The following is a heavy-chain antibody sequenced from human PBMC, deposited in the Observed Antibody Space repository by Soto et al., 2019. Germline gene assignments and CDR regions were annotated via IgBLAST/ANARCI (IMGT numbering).Heavy chain of an antibody. V-gene: IGHV3-30-3*01. CDR3: ARDTNAYDFWSGYYDY. Sequence: GGSLRLSCAASGFTFSSYAMHWVRQAPGKGLEWVAVISYDGSNKYYADSVKGRFTISRDNSKNTLYLQMNSLRAEDTAVYYCARDTNAYDFWSGYYDYWGQGTLVTVSS. CDR2: ISYDGSNK. J-gene: IGHJ4*02. D-gene: IGHD3-3*01. CDR1: GFTFSSYA.